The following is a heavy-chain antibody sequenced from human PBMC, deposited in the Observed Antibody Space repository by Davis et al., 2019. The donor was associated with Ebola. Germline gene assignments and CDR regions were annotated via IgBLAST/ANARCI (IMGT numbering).Heavy chain of an antibody. Sequence: ASVTVSCKASGYTFLTYDINWVRQAPGQGLEWMGWMNLVSGNTVYAQRFQDRLTSTRNTTITTAYMELSSLRSEDTAVYYCTRGYCSGTTCYSWFDPWGQGTLVTVSS. D-gene: IGHD2-2*01. V-gene: IGHV1-8*03. CDR1: GYTFLTYD. CDR3: TRGYCSGTTCYSWFDP. J-gene: IGHJ5*02. CDR2: MNLVSGNT.